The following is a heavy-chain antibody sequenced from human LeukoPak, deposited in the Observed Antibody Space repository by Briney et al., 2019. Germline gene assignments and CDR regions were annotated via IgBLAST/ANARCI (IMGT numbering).Heavy chain of an antibody. CDR2: MNPNSGNT. Sequence: GASVQVSCKASGYTFTRYDINWVRQATGQGLAWMGWMNPNSGNTGYAQKFQGRVTMTRNTSISTAHMELSSLRSEDTAVYYCARGVSSSLYYYYYMDVWGKGTTVTVSS. V-gene: IGHV1-8*01. J-gene: IGHJ6*03. CDR3: ARGVSSSLYYYYYMDV. CDR1: GYTFTRYD. D-gene: IGHD6-13*01.